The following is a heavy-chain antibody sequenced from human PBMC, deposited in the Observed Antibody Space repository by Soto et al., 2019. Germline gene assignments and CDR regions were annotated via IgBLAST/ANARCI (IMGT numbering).Heavy chain of an antibody. Sequence: PSETLSLTCTVSGDSMSDYYWSWIRQPPGRGLEWIGYIYNTGSTNYNPSLKSRVTISVDTSKNQFSLKLSSVTAADTAVYYCASRNYYGSGSYHYYFDYWGQGTLVTVSS. J-gene: IGHJ4*02. V-gene: IGHV4-59*08. D-gene: IGHD3-10*01. CDR1: GDSMSDYY. CDR3: ASRNYYGSGSYHYYFDY. CDR2: IYNTGST.